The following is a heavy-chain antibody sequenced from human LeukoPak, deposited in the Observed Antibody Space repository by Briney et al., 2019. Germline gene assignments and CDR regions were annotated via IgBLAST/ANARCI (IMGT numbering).Heavy chain of an antibody. CDR3: ARKGPLRDNIPFMDV. CDR1: GGSFSGFY. CDR2: INHSGST. J-gene: IGHJ6*03. D-gene: IGHD4-17*01. V-gene: IGHV4-34*01. Sequence: SETLSLTCAVYGGSFSGFYWSWIRQPPGKGPEWIGEINHSGSTNYNPSLKSRVTISVDTSKNQFSLKVSSVTAADTAVYYCARKGPLRDNIPFMDVWGKGTTVTVSS.